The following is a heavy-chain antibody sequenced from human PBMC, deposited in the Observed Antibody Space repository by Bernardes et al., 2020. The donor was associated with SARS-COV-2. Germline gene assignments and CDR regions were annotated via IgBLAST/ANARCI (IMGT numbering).Heavy chain of an antibody. D-gene: IGHD6-13*01. CDR3: ARAGIAAAGENYYYYGMDV. V-gene: IGHV1-69*13. CDR2: IIPIFGTA. Sequence: SVKVSCKASGGTFSSYAISWVRQAPGQGLEWMGRIIPIFGTANYAQKFQGRVTITADESTSTAYMELSSLRSEDTAVYYCARAGIAAAGENYYYYGMDVWGQGTTVTVSS. J-gene: IGHJ6*02. CDR1: GGTFSSYA.